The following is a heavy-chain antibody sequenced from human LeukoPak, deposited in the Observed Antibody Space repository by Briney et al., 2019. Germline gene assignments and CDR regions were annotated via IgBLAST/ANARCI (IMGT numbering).Heavy chain of an antibody. CDR3: ARDTWGYYAFDI. Sequence: GGSLRLSCVAYGFNFRDYSMNWVRQAPGKGLEWVSYISSSGDTIYYADSVKGRFTFSRDNGDNSLYLQMNSLGDEDTAVYYCARDTWGYYAFDIWGQGTMVTVSS. CDR2: ISSSGDTI. D-gene: IGHD3-22*01. V-gene: IGHV3-48*02. CDR1: GFNFRDYS. J-gene: IGHJ3*02.